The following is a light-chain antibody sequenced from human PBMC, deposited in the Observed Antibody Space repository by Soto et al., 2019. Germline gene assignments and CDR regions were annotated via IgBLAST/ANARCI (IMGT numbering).Light chain of an antibody. CDR1: SSDVGGYNY. J-gene: IGLJ1*01. Sequence: QSALTQPPSPPGSAGQSVTISCTGTSSDVGGYNYVSWYQQHPGKAPKLMIYEVSKRPSGVPDRFSGSKSGNTASLTVSGLQAEDEAHYYCRSYAGSLCVFDPGTHLTVL. V-gene: IGLV2-8*01. CDR2: EVS. CDR3: RSYAGSLCV.